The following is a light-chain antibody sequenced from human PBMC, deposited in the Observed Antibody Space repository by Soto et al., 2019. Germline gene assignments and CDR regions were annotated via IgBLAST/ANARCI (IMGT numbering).Light chain of an antibody. J-gene: IGKJ5*01. V-gene: IGKV3-15*01. CDR2: AAS. CDR1: QNVDSN. Sequence: EIVMTQSPATLSVSPGERATLSCRASQNVDSNYLAWYQQNPGQAPRLLIYAASTRATGIPARFSGSGSGTEFTLTISSLQSEDFAVYYCQQYNTWPPITFGQGTRLEIK. CDR3: QQYNTWPPIT.